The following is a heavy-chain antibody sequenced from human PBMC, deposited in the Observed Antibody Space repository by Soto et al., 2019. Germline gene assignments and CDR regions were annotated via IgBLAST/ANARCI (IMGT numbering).Heavy chain of an antibody. CDR1: GFTFNNYA. J-gene: IGHJ4*02. CDR3: AKELEVAGVGVFDY. CDR2: IKGNGDGT. Sequence: GGSLRLSCATSGFTFNNYAMSWVRQAPGKGLEWVSAIKGNGDGTFYVDSVKGRFTISRDNSKNTLHLQMSSLRVEDTAIYFCAKELEVAGVGVFDYWGRGALVTVSS. V-gene: IGHV3-23*01. D-gene: IGHD6-19*01.